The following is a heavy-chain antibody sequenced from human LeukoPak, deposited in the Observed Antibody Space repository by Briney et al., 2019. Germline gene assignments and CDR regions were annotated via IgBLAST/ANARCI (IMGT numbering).Heavy chain of an antibody. D-gene: IGHD6-19*01. Sequence: ASVKVSCKVSGYTLTELSMHWVRQAPGKGLEWMGGFDPEDGETIYAQKFQGRVTMTEDTSTDTAYMELSSLRPEDTAVYYCATPLYSSGWDNWFDPWGQGTLVTVSS. CDR3: ATPLYSSGWDNWFDP. CDR2: FDPEDGET. CDR1: GYTLTELS. J-gene: IGHJ5*02. V-gene: IGHV1-24*01.